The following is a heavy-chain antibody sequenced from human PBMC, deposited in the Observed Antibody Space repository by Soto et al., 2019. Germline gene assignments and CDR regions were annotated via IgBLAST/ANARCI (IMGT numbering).Heavy chain of an antibody. CDR3: HGYCY. CDR1: GFTVRANY. D-gene: IGHD5-12*01. Sequence: EVQLVXXGXXXXXXXGSLRLSCAVSGFTVRANYMSWVRQAPGKGLEWVSVIYSGDTTYYADSVKGRFIISRDISKNTLYLKMNILRADDTAVYYGHGYCYWGQGTLVSV. V-gene: IGHV3-53*01. CDR2: IYSGDTT. J-gene: IGHJ4*02.